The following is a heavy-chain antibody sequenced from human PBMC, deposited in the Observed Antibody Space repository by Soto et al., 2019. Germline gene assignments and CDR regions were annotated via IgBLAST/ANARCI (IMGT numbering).Heavy chain of an antibody. J-gene: IGHJ3*01. V-gene: IGHV3-53*01. CDR1: GFTVSGKKY. CDR3: ATWHEREHAYDV. Sequence: GGSLRLSCAASGFTVSGKKYVAWVRQAPGKGLEWVSALYDVDGSFYSDSVKGRFTTSSDSSKTSVYLQMNDLRPADTAVYYCATWHEREHAYDVWGQGTTVTVSS. D-gene: IGHD1-1*01. CDR2: LYDVDGS.